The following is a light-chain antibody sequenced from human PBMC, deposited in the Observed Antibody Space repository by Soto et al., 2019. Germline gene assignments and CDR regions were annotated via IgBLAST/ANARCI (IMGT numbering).Light chain of an antibody. CDR1: SSDVGGYNY. CDR2: EVS. J-gene: IGLJ1*01. CDR3: SSYTSSSTLV. Sequence: QSALTQPASVSGSPGQSITIPCTGTSSDVGGYNYVSWYQQHPGKAPKLMIYEVSNRPSGVSNRFSGSKSGNTASLTISGLQAEYEADYYCSSYTSSSTLVFGTGTKVTVL. V-gene: IGLV2-14*01.